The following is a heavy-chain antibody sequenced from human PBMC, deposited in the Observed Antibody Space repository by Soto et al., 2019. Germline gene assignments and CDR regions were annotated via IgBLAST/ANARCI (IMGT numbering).Heavy chain of an antibody. Sequence: ASVKVSCKVSGYTLTELSMHWVRQAPGKGLEWMGGFDPEDGETIYAQKFQGRVTLTEDTTTDTAYMELSSLRSEDTAVYYCATDYYDSIGYFGLDYWGQGTLVTVSS. CDR2: FDPEDGET. V-gene: IGHV1-24*01. CDR3: ATDYYDSIGYFGLDY. CDR1: GYTLTELS. J-gene: IGHJ4*02. D-gene: IGHD3-22*01.